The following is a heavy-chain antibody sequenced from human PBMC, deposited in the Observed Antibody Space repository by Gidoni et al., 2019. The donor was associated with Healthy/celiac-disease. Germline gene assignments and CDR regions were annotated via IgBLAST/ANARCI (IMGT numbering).Heavy chain of an antibody. CDR1: GFTFSSYA. CDR2: ISGSGGST. D-gene: IGHD1-26*01. V-gene: IGHV3-23*01. CDR3: AKGELTAPWGYFDY. J-gene: IGHJ4*02. Sequence: EVQLLESGGGLVQPGGSLRLSCGAHGFTFSSYAMRWVRQAPGKGLEWVSAISGSGGSTYYADSVKGRFTISRDNSKNTLYLQMNSLRAEDTAVYYCAKGELTAPWGYFDYWGQGTLVTVSS.